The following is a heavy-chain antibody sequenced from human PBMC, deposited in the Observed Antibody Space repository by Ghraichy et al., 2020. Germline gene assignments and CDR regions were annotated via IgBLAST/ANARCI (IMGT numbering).Heavy chain of an antibody. CDR2: IYYSGST. J-gene: IGHJ4*02. Sequence: SETLSLTCTVSGGSISSSSYYWGWIRQPPGKGLEWIGSIYYSGSTYYNPSLKSRVTISVDTSKNQFSLKLSSVTAADTAVYYCARHGSPLLAARIFDYWGQGTLVTVSS. CDR3: ARHGSPLLAARIFDY. D-gene: IGHD6-6*01. CDR1: GGSISSSSYY. V-gene: IGHV4-39*01.